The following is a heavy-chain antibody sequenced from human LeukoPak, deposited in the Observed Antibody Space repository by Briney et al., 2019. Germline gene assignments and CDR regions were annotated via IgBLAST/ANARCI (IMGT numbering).Heavy chain of an antibody. V-gene: IGHV1-2*02. CDR2: INPKRGGT. CDR3: ARGPPESLRFLEWNSPLHY. J-gene: IGHJ4*02. D-gene: IGHD3-3*01. Sequence: ASVKVSCKASGYTFTSYYMHWVRQASGQGLEWMGWINPKRGGTNYAQKFQGRVTMTRDTSISTAYMELNTLRSDDTAVYYCARGPPESLRFLEWNSPLHYWGQGTLVTVSS. CDR1: GYTFTSYY.